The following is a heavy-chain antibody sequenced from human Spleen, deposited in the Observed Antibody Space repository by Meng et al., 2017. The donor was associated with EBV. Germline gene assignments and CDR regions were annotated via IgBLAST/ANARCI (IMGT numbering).Heavy chain of an antibody. CDR2: INTNTGNP. Sequence: QVQLLQSGLELKNPGASVKVSCKASGYTFTTYALNWVRQAPGQGLEWMGWINTNTGNPTYAQGFTGRFVFSLDTSLSTTYLQISSLKAEDTAIYYCARLATSLAATGTAWGQGTLVTVSS. J-gene: IGHJ4*02. D-gene: IGHD6-13*01. CDR3: ARLATSLAATGTA. V-gene: IGHV7-4-1*02. CDR1: GYTFTTYA.